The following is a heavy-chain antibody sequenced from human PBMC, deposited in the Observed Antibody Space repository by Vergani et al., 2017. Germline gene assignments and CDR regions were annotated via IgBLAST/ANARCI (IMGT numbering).Heavy chain of an antibody. V-gene: IGHV3-48*01. D-gene: IGHD2-2*02. J-gene: IGHJ6*03. Sequence: EVQLLESGGGLVQPGGSLRLSCAASGFTFSSYSMNWVRQAPGKGLEWVSYISSSSSTIYYADSVKGRFTISRDNAKNSLYLQMNSLRAEDTAVYYCARVPYCSSTSCYTSSHYYYYYMDVWGKGTTVTVSS. CDR1: GFTFSSYS. CDR2: ISSSSSTI. CDR3: ARVPYCSSTSCYTSSHYYYYYMDV.